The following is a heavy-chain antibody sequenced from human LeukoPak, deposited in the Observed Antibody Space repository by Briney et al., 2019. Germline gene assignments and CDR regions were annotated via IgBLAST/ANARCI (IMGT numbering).Heavy chain of an antibody. V-gene: IGHV3-53*01. CDR2: IYSDGNT. D-gene: IGHD3-10*01. CDR3: ARERIYYGSGGDLTDARLWYYYGMDV. CDR1: AFTVSSNC. J-gene: IGHJ6*02. Sequence: QSGGSLRLSCAASAFTVSSNCMSWVRQAPGKGLEWVSVIYSDGNTSYGDSVKGRFTISRDNSKNILYLQMNSLRTEDTTVYYCARERIYYGSGGDLTDARLWYYYGMDVWGQGTTVTVSS.